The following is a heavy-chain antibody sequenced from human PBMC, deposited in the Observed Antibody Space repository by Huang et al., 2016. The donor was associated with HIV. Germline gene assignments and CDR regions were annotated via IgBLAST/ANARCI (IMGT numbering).Heavy chain of an antibody. Sequence: EVQLVESGGGLIQPGGSLRLSCAASGFSVNTNYMPGFRQAPGKGLEWVSVIYAGGSTYYAASVKGRFTISRDNSKNTVFLQMSSLRAEDTAVYYCARVQQSSGWYGGDLDYWGQGTLVTISS. D-gene: IGHD6-19*01. CDR3: ARVQQSSGWYGGDLDY. CDR1: GFSVNTNY. J-gene: IGHJ4*02. CDR2: IYAGGST. V-gene: IGHV3-53*01.